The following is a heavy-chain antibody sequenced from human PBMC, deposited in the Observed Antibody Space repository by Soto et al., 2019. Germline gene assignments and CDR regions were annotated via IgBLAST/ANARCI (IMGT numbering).Heavy chain of an antibody. Sequence: QVQLVESGGGVVQPGRSLRLSCAVSGFTFRSYGMHWVRQAPGKGLEWVAVISFDGSNEYYADSVKGRFTISRDNSKNTLYLQMNSVRTEDTAVYYCAKDQGDSSGYSNRFDPWGQGTLVTVSS. CDR3: AKDQGDSSGYSNRFDP. D-gene: IGHD3-22*01. V-gene: IGHV3-30*18. CDR1: GFTFRSYG. CDR2: ISFDGSNE. J-gene: IGHJ5*02.